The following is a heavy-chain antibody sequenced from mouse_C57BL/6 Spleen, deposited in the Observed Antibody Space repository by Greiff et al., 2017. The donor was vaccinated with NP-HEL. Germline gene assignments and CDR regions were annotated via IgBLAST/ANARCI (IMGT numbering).Heavy chain of an antibody. D-gene: IGHD1-1*01. CDR2: INYDGSST. J-gene: IGHJ4*01. V-gene: IGHV5-16*01. CDR3: ARITTVVAHYYAMDY. CDR1: GFTFSDYY. Sequence: EVHLVESEGGLVQPGSSMKLSCTASGFTFSDYYMAWVRQVPEKGLEWVANINYDGSSTYYLDSLKSRFIISRDNAKNILYLQMSSLKSEDTATYYCARITTVVAHYYAMDYWGQGTSVTVSS.